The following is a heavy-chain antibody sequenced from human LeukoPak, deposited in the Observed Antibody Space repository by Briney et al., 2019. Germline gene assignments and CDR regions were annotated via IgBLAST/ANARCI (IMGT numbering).Heavy chain of an antibody. J-gene: IGHJ5*02. CDR1: GGSISSYY. V-gene: IGHV4-59*12. Sequence: PSETLSLTCTVSGGSISSYYWSWIRQPPGKGLEWIGYIYHSGGTYYNPSLKSRVTISVDRSKNQFSLKLSSVTAADTAVYYCARVAYYYDSSGYYNWFDPWGQGTLVTVSS. CDR3: ARVAYYYDSSGYYNWFDP. CDR2: IYHSGGT. D-gene: IGHD3-22*01.